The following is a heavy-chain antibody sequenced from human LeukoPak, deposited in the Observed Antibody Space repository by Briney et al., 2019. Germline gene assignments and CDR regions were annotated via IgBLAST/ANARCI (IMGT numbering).Heavy chain of an antibody. Sequence: GGSLRLSCAASGFTFSSYAMSWVRQAPGKGLEWVSATSGSGGSTYYADSVKGRFTISRDNSKNTLLLQMNSLRAEDTALYYCAKGTQVLYFYYMDVWGKGTTVTVSS. CDR1: GFTFSSYA. CDR2: TSGSGGST. V-gene: IGHV3-23*01. J-gene: IGHJ6*03. CDR3: AKGTQVLYFYYMDV. D-gene: IGHD2-8*01.